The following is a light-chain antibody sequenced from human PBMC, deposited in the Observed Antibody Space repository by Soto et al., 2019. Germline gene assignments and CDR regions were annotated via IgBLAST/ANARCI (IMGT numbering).Light chain of an antibody. CDR3: AAWDDSLNGVV. CDR1: SSNIGSNT. J-gene: IGLJ2*01. CDR2: SNN. Sequence: QSVLTQPPSASGTPGQRVTISCSGSSSNIGSNTVNWYQQLPGTAPKLLIYSNNQRPSGVPDRFSGSKSGTSASLAISGLQSADEADYYCAAWDDSLNGVVLGGGTKLTVL. V-gene: IGLV1-44*01.